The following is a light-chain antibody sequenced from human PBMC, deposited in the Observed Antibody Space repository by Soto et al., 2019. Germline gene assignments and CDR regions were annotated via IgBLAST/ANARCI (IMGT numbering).Light chain of an antibody. CDR2: GAS. CDR3: QQYGSSLGT. J-gene: IGKJ3*01. Sequence: DIVLTQSPGTLSLSPGERATISCRASQSVSSSYLAWYQQQPGQAPRLLIYGASSRATGIPYRFSGSGSGTDFTLTISLLEPEYVAVYYCQQYGSSLGTFGPGTKVDIK. CDR1: QSVSSSY. V-gene: IGKV3-20*01.